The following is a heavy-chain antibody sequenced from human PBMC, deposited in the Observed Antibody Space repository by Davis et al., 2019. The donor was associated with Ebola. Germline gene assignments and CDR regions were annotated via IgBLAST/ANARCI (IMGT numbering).Heavy chain of an antibody. D-gene: IGHD2-15*01. J-gene: IGHJ3*02. V-gene: IGHV3-48*04. CDR1: GFTFSSYS. CDR2: ISSTSITI. CDR3: ARARFLLKDTDALDI. Sequence: GESLKISCAASGFTFSSYSMNWVRQAPGKGLEWVSHISSTSITISYADSVKGRFTISRANAKNSLFLQMNNVRAEDTAIYYCARARFLLKDTDALDIWGQGTMVTVSS.